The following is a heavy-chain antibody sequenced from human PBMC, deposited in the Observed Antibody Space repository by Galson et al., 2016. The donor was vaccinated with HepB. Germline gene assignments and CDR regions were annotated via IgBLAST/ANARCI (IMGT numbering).Heavy chain of an antibody. V-gene: IGHV3-23*01. CDR2: ISGSGGST. J-gene: IGHJ4*02. Sequence: SLSLSCAATGFTFSNYGMTWVRQAPGKGLEWVSGISGSGGSTDYADSVKGRFTISRDNSKNTLFLQMNSLRAEDTAVYYCAKYALDYVWGSYRYTLDYWGQGTLVTVSS. CDR1: GFTFSNYG. CDR3: AKYALDYVWGSYRYTLDY. D-gene: IGHD3-16*02.